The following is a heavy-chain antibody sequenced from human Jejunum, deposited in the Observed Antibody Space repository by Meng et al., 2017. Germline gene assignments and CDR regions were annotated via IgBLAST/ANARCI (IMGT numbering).Heavy chain of an antibody. V-gene: IGHV4-61*01. CDR2: MYYNEKT. Sequence: VPLQGSGPGLVRPSETLPLPCTASGASVNSGSYYWSWIRQPPGKGLEWIGFMYYNEKTNYNPSLKSRVTISVDTSKNQFSLKLTSVTAADTAVYYCARGRDYYGSGNYYNTNWFGPWGQGTLVTVSS. J-gene: IGHJ5*02. CDR1: GASVNSGSYY. D-gene: IGHD3-10*01. CDR3: ARGRDYYGSGNYYNTNWFGP.